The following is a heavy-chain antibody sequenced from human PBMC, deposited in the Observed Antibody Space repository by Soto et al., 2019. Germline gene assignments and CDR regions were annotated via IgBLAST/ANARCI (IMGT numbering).Heavy chain of an antibody. V-gene: IGHV3-30*18. Sequence: PGGSLRLSCAASGFTFSNYGMHWVRQAPGKGLEWVAVISYDGSNKYYADSVKGRFTISRDNSKNTLYLQMNSLRAEDTAVYYCAKDFYCTNGVCFSPYYYYYGMDVWGQGTTVTVSS. D-gene: IGHD2-8*01. J-gene: IGHJ6*02. CDR3: AKDFYCTNGVCFSPYYYYYGMDV. CDR1: GFTFSNYG. CDR2: ISYDGSNK.